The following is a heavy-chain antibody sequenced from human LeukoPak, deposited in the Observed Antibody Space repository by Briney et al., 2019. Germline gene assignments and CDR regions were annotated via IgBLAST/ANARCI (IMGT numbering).Heavy chain of an antibody. V-gene: IGHV1-8*01. D-gene: IGHD3-16*01. CDR1: GYTFTSYD. Sequence: GASVKVSCKASGYTFTSYDINWVRQATGQGLEWMGWMNPNSGNTGYAQKFQGRVTMTRNTSISTAYMELSSLRSEDTAVYYCARRGANSRSYYMDVWGKGTTVTVSS. CDR3: ARRGANSRSYYMDV. CDR2: MNPNSGNT. J-gene: IGHJ6*03.